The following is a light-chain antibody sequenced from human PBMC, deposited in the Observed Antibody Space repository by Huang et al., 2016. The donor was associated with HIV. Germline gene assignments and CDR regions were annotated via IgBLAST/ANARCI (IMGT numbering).Light chain of an antibody. CDR3: QQSRSLPRT. CDR1: ENIVYS. V-gene: IGKV1-39*01. CDR2: AAS. Sequence: EIQLTQSPSSLSASVGDGITITCRASENIVYSLSWFRQRPGRAPEALIYAASRVHAGVPSKFSATGSGANFTLSIDGLGPEDFATYYCQQSRSLPRTYGGGTKVDI. J-gene: IGKJ4*01.